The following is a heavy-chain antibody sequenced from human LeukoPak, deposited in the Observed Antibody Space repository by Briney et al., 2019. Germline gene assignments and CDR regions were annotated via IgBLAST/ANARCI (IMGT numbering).Heavy chain of an antibody. CDR2: IKEDGSEK. CDR3: ARTIRGY. Sequence: GGSLRLSCAASGFTFSNYWMSWVRQAPGQGLEWVANIKEDGSEKYYVDSVKGRFTISRDNAKNSLYLQMNSLRAEDTAVYYCARTIRGYWGQGTLVTVSS. V-gene: IGHV3-7*01. CDR1: GFTFSNYW. J-gene: IGHJ4*02. D-gene: IGHD3-10*01.